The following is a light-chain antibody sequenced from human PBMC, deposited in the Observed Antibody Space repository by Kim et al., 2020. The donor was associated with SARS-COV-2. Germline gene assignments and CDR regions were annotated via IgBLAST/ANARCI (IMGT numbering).Light chain of an antibody. CDR3: NSRDSNDNVV. CDR2: GKN. CDR1: SLRSYY. Sequence: VALGQTVRITGQGDSLRSYYANGYQQKPGQAPILVIYGKNKRPSGIPDRFSGSSSGKTASLTITGTQAGDEADYYCNSRDSNDNVVFGGGTQLTVL. J-gene: IGLJ2*01. V-gene: IGLV3-19*01.